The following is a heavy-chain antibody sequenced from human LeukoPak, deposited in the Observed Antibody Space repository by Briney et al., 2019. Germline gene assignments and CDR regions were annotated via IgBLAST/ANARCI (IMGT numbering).Heavy chain of an antibody. J-gene: IGHJ4*02. D-gene: IGHD3-3*01. CDR1: GGSFSGYY. CDR2: VNHSGST. CDR3: ARLRGYDFWGGYYYYFDY. V-gene: IGHV4-34*01. Sequence: PSETLSLTCAVYGGSFSGYYWSWIRQPPGKGLEWIGEVNHSGSTNYNPSLKSRVTISVDTSKNQFSLKLSSVTAADTAVYYCARLRGYDFWGGYYYYFDYWGQGTLVTVSS.